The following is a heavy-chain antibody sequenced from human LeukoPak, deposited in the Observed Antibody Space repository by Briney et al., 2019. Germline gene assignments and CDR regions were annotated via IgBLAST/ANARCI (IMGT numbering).Heavy chain of an antibody. D-gene: IGHD3-22*01. CDR1: GFTFSDYY. CDR2: ISSSGSTI. J-gene: IGHJ4*02. V-gene: IGHV3-11*01. Sequence: GGSLRLSCAASGFTFSDYYMSWIRQAPGKGLEWVSYISSSGSTIYYADSVKGRFTISRDNAKNSLYLQMNNLRAEDTAVYYCARAYDSSGYLLVGYWGQGTLVTVSS. CDR3: ARAYDSSGYLLVGY.